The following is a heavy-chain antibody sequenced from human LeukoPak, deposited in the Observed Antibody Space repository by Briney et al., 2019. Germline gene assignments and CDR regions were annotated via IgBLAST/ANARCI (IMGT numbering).Heavy chain of an antibody. CDR3: VKLPTVTTSWFDP. Sequence: PGGSLRLSCAASGFIFSSYAMSWVRQTPGKGLEWVSAISGSGGSTYYADSVKGRFTISRDSSRNMWYLQMNSLRAEDTALYYCVKLPTVTTSWFDPWGQGTLVTVSS. D-gene: IGHD4-17*01. CDR1: GFIFSSYA. V-gene: IGHV3-23*01. CDR2: ISGSGGST. J-gene: IGHJ5*02.